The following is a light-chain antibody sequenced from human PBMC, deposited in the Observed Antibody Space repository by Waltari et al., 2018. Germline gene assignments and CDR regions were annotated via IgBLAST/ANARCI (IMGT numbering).Light chain of an antibody. V-gene: IGKV3-20*01. CDR3: QQYGSSTGLT. CDR2: GAS. Sequence: RASQSVSSSYLAWYQQKPGQAPRLLIDGASSRATGIPDRFSGSGSGTDFTLTISRLEPEDFAMFYCQQYGSSTGLTFGGGTKVEIK. J-gene: IGKJ4*01. CDR1: QSVSSSY.